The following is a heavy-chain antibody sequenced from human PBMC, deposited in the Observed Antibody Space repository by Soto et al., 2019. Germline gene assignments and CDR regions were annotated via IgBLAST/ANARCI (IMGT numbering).Heavy chain of an antibody. Sequence: PXETLSLACGDSGDSMGAAYCWSWIRQSPGKGLEWIGCVNYNGVTFYNPSLKSRVTMTVETSKNHFSLRLTSVTATDTAMYFCARGVTGTLDFWGQGSLVTVSS. CDR3: ARGVTGTLDF. CDR2: VNYNGVT. V-gene: IGHV4-38-2*01. D-gene: IGHD1-20*01. CDR1: GDSMGAAYC. J-gene: IGHJ4*02.